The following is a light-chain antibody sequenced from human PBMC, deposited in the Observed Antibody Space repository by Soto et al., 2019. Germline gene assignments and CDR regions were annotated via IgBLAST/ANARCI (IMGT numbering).Light chain of an antibody. J-gene: IGKJ1*01. V-gene: IGKV1-5*01. CDR1: QSASTF. Sequence: DIQMTPSPSPLSASLGDRVTITCRASQSASTFLAWYQQKPGQAPKLLIYDASTLQSGVPSRFSASGSGTEFALTISGLQPDDFAVYYCQQYNRYAVTFGQGTKVDIK. CDR3: QQYNRYAVT. CDR2: DAS.